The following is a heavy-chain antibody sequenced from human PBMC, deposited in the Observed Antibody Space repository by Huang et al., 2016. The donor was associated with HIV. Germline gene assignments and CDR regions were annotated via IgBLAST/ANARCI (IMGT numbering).Heavy chain of an antibody. Sequence: QVQLQQWGAGLLKPAETLSLTCAVYGAPFSGHYWNWIRQSPGKGLEWIGQINHSGNTTYNPSLKSRLTISVDASKKQFSLKMTSVTAADTAVYYCAREIMITFGGPFDSWGQGTLVTVSS. CDR1: GAPFSGHY. J-gene: IGHJ5*01. CDR2: INHSGNT. V-gene: IGHV4-34*02. CDR3: AREIMITFGGPFDS. D-gene: IGHD3-16*01.